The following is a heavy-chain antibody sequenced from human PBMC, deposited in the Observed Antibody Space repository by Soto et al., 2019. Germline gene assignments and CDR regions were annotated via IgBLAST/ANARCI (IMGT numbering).Heavy chain of an antibody. CDR3: ARDKVVVPAARPGAFDI. CDR1: GYSISSGYY. D-gene: IGHD2-2*01. J-gene: IGHJ3*02. V-gene: IGHV4-38-2*02. Sequence: ASETLSLTCAVSGYSISSGYYWGWIRQPPGKGLEWIGSIYHSGSTYYNPSLKSRVTISVDTSENQFSLKLSSVTAADTAVYYCARDKVVVPAARPGAFDIWGQGTMVTVSS. CDR2: IYHSGST.